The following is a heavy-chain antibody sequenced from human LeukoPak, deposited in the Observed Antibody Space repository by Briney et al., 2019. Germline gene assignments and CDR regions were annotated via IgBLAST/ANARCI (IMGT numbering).Heavy chain of an antibody. D-gene: IGHD1-26*01. Sequence: ASVKVSCKASGYTFTSYAMNWVRLAPGQGLEWMGWINTNTGNPTYAQGFTGRFVFSLDTSVSTAYLQISSLKAEDTAVYYCARKWELLRGNWFDPWGQGTLVTVSS. CDR3: ARKWELLRGNWFDP. CDR1: GYTFTSYA. V-gene: IGHV7-4-1*02. J-gene: IGHJ5*02. CDR2: INTNTGNP.